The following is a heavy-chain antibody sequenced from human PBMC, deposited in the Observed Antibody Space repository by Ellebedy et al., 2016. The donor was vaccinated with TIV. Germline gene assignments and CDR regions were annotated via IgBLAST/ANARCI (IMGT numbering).Heavy chain of an antibody. J-gene: IGHJ4*02. CDR1: GYRFASYW. V-gene: IGHV5-51*01. Sequence: GGSLRLXCKGSGYRFASYWIAWVRQMPGKGLDWMGIIYPGDSKPRYSPSFQGQVTISADKSISTAYLQWSSLKASDTAMYYCARPDYGDYSFDYWGQGTLVTVSS. CDR3: ARPDYGDYSFDY. D-gene: IGHD4-17*01. CDR2: IYPGDSKP.